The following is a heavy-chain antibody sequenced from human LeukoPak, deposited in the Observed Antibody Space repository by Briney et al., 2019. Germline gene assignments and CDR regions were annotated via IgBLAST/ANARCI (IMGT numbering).Heavy chain of an antibody. D-gene: IGHD3-22*01. CDR2: INTNTGNP. Sequence: ASVNVSCKASGYTFTSYAMNWVRQAPGQGLEWMGWINTNTGNPTYAQGFTGRFVFSLDTSVSTAYLQISSLKAEDTAVYYCARDGDYYDSSGPTQYYYYGMDVWGQGTTVTVSS. J-gene: IGHJ6*02. CDR1: GYTFTSYA. CDR3: ARDGDYYDSSGPTQYYYYGMDV. V-gene: IGHV7-4-1*02.